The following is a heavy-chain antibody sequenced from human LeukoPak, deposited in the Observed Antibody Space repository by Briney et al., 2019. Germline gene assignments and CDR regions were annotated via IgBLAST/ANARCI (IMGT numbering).Heavy chain of an antibody. CDR2: ISYDGSNK. J-gene: IGHJ4*02. V-gene: IGHV3-30*04. Sequence: HSGRSLRLSCAASGFTFSSYAMHWVRQAPGKGLEWVAVISYDGSNKYYADSVKGRFTIYRDNSKNTLYMQMNSLRAEDTAVYYCARGGGYSGYDIDYWGQGTLVTVSS. D-gene: IGHD5-12*01. CDR3: ARGGGYSGYDIDY. CDR1: GFTFSSYA.